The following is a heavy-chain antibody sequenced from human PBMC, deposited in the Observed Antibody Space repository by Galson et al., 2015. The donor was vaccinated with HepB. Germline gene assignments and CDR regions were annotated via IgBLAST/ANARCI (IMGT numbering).Heavy chain of an antibody. V-gene: IGHV4-59*01. CDR2: IYYSGST. CDR3: ARVSSGMKRAWGYFDY. CDR1: GGSISSYY. Sequence: TLSLTCTVSGGSISSYYWSWIRQPPGKGLEWIGYIYYSGSTNYNPSLKSRVTISVDTSKNQFSLKLSSVTAADTAVYYCARVSSGMKRAWGYFDYWGQGTLVTVSS. J-gene: IGHJ4*02. D-gene: IGHD3-10*01.